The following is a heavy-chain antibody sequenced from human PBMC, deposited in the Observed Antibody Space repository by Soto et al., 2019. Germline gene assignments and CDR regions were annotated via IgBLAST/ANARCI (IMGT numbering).Heavy chain of an antibody. Sequence: SETLSLTCTVSGGSISTGGYYWSWIRQYPGKGLEWLGYIDGSGYTFYNPSLQSRLTLSMDTSKNQFSLKLSSAAAADTAVYFCARKQAGFFYGIDYWGQGTLVTVSS. CDR2: IDGSGYT. CDR1: GGSISTGGYY. J-gene: IGHJ4*02. V-gene: IGHV4-31*03. CDR3: ARKQAGFFYGIDY. D-gene: IGHD3-3*01.